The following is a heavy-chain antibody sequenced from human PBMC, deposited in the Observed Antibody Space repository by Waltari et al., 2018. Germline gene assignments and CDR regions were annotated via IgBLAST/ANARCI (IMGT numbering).Heavy chain of an antibody. J-gene: IGHJ6*02. D-gene: IGHD3-3*01. CDR2: INHSVST. CDR1: GGSFSGYY. CDR3: ARAGHYDFWSGYYKAPYYYYGMDV. V-gene: IGHV4-34*01. Sequence: QVQLQQWGAGLLKPSETLSLTCAVYGGSFSGYYWSWIRQPPGKGLEWIGEINHSVSTNYNPSLKSRVTISVDTSKNQFSLKLSSVTAADTAVYYCARAGHYDFWSGYYKAPYYYYGMDVWGQGTTVTVSS.